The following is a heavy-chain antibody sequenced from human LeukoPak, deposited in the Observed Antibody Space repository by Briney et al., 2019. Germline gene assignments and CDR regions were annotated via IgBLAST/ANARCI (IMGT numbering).Heavy chain of an antibody. CDR2: IVTSGNTI. CDR3: ARILGLTLDY. V-gene: IGHV3-48*02. Sequence: GGSLRLSCAASGFTFSGYSMNWVRQAPGRGLEWVSYIVTSGNTIYYADSVKGRFTISRDNAKNSLYLQMNSLRDEDTAVYYRARILGLTLDYWGQGALVTVSS. D-gene: IGHD1-14*01. CDR1: GFTFSGYS. J-gene: IGHJ4*02.